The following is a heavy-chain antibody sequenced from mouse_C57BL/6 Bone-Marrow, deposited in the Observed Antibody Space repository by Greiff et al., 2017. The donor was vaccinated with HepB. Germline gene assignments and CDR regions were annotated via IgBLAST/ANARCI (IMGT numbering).Heavy chain of an antibody. CDR3: ARYPLLLRY. D-gene: IGHD1-1*01. CDR1: GYTFTDYA. V-gene: IGHV1-67*01. Sequence: VQLQQSGPELVRPGVSVKISCKGSGYTFTDYAMHWVKQSHAKSLEWIGVISTYYGDASSNQKFKDKATMTVAKSSRTAYMELARLTSEDAAVYYCARYPLLLRYWGQGTLVTVSA. CDR2: ISTYYGDA. J-gene: IGHJ3*01.